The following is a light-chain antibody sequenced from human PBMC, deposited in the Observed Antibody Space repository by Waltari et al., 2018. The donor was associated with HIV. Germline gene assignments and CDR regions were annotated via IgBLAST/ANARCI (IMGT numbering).Light chain of an antibody. Sequence: QSALTQPASVSGSPGQSNTISCTGTSSDVGSYNLVSWYQQHPGKAPKLMSYEGSKRRSVVSNRCSCSKSGNTASLAIAGRQGEDEADYYCCSCAGCSTWVVGEGTELTGL. V-gene: IGLV2-23*01. CDR3: CSCAGCSTWV. CDR2: EGS. CDR1: SSDVGSYNL. J-gene: IGLJ3*02.